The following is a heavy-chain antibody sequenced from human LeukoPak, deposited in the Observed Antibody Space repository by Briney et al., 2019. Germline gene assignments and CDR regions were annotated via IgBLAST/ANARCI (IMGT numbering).Heavy chain of an antibody. CDR2: VYYDGST. CDR1: GGSISGYY. V-gene: IGHV4-59*08. CDR3: ARYSYGGFYFDY. J-gene: IGHJ4*02. Sequence: SETLSLSCTVSGGSISGYYWSWLRQPPGKGLEWIGYVYYDGSTTYNPSLKSRVTISLDTSKNQFFLKLSSVTAADTAVYYCARYSYGGFYFDYWGQGTLVTVSS. D-gene: IGHD5-18*01.